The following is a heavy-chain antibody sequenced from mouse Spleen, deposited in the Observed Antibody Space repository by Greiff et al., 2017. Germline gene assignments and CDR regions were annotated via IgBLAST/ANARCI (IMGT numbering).Heavy chain of an antibody. D-gene: IGHD2-1*01. J-gene: IGHJ3*01. V-gene: IGHV1-76*01. CDR1: GYTFTDYY. CDR3: ARGIYYGNYAAY. CDR2: IYPGSGNT. Sequence: QVQLQQSGAELVRPGASVKLSCKASGYTFTDYYINWVKQRPGQGLEWIARIYPGSGNTYYNEKFKGKATLTAEKSSSTAYMQLSSLTSEDSAVYFCARGIYYGNYAAYWGQGTLVTVSA.